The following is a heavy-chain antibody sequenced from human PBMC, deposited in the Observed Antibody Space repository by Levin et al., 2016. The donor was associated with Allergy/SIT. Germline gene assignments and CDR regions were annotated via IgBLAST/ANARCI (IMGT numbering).Heavy chain of an antibody. J-gene: IGHJ4*02. V-gene: IGHV1-3*01. CDR3: ARTASYAFDH. Sequence: ASVKVSCKTSGYSFTSYTIHWVRQAPGQRLEWMGWLNPVSGFTTYSKNFQGRLTITRDTSATTVYMDLSGLRPEDTAVYYCARTASYAFDHWGQGTLVTVSS. D-gene: IGHD3-16*01. CDR2: LNPVSGFT. CDR1: GYSFTSYT.